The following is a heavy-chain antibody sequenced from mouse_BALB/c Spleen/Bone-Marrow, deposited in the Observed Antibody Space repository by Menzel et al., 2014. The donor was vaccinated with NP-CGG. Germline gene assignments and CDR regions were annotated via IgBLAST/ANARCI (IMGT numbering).Heavy chain of an antibody. V-gene: IGHV1-69*01. D-gene: IGHD2-4*01. CDR2: IDTSDSYT. J-gene: IGHJ4*01. Sequence: QVQLQQSGTELVMPGASVKMPCKASGYAFTDRWIHWVKQRPGQGLEWIGAIDTSDSYTNYNQKFKGKATLTVDESSSTAYIHLSSLTSEDSAVYYCARGGDDFSLDYWGQRTSVTVSS. CDR3: ARGGDDFSLDY. CDR1: GYAFTDRW.